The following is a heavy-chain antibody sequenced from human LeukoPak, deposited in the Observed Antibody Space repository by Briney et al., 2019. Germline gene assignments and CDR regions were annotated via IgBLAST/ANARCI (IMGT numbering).Heavy chain of an antibody. V-gene: IGHV3-23*01. CDR2: ISNSGGST. D-gene: IGHD5-12*01. CDR3: AKSGGYSGYEDFDY. Sequence: GGSLRLSCAASGFTFSSYVMSWVRQAPGKGLEWVSSISNSGGSTYYADSVKGRFTISRDNSKNTLYLQMNSLRAEDTAVYYCAKSGGYSGYEDFDYWGQGTLVTVSS. J-gene: IGHJ4*02. CDR1: GFTFSSYV.